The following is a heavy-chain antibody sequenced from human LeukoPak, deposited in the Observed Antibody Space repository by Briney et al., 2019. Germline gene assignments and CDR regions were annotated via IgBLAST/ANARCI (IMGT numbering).Heavy chain of an antibody. CDR1: GGSINSYY. CDR2: IYYSGST. J-gene: IGHJ5*02. V-gene: IGHV4-59*01. CDR3: ARSSYSGSYPGWFDP. D-gene: IGHD1-26*01. Sequence: SETLSLTCTVSGGSINSYYWSWIRQPPGKGLEWIGYIYYSGSTNYNPSLKSRVTISVDTSKNQFSLKLSSVTAADTAVYYCARSSYSGSYPGWFDPWGQGTLVTVSS.